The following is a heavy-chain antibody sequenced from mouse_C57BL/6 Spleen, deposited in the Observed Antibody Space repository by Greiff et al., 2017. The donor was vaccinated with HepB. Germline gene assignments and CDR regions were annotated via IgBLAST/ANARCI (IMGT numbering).Heavy chain of an antibody. J-gene: IGHJ1*03. Sequence: VKLVESGPELVKPGASVKISCKASGYAFSSSWMNWVKQRPGKGLEWIGRIYPGDGDTNYNGKFKGKATLTADKSSSTAYMQLSSLTSEDSAVYFCARSDYDGGYFDVWGTGTTVTVSS. V-gene: IGHV1-82*01. CDR3: ARSDYDGGYFDV. CDR2: IYPGDGDT. CDR1: GYAFSSSW. D-gene: IGHD2-4*01.